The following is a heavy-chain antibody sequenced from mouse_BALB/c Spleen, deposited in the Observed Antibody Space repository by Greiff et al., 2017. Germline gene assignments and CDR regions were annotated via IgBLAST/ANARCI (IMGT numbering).Heavy chain of an antibody. CDR3: AREDLYFDY. CDR2: ISSGSSTI. Sequence: EVKVVESGGGLVQPGGSRKLSCAASGFTFSSFGMHWVRQAPEKGLEWVAYISSGSSTIYYADTVKGRFTISRDNPKNTLFLQMTSLRSEDTAMYYCAREDLYFDYWGQGTTLTVSS. CDR1: GFTFSSFG. V-gene: IGHV5-17*02. J-gene: IGHJ2*01.